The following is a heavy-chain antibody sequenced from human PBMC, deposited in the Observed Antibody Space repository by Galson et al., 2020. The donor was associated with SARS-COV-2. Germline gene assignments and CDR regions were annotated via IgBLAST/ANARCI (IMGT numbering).Heavy chain of an antibody. CDR3: ARHGASDGWYEGIDY. J-gene: IGHJ4*02. V-gene: IGHV5-51*01. CDR1: GYRFSNYW. Sequence: GESLKISCKSSGYRFSNYWIGWVRQMPGKGLEWMGMIYPDDPDIRYSPSFQGQVTISADKSISTAYLQWSSLEASDTAMYYCARHGASDGWYEGIDYWGQGTLVTVSS. D-gene: IGHD6-19*01. CDR2: IYPDDPDI.